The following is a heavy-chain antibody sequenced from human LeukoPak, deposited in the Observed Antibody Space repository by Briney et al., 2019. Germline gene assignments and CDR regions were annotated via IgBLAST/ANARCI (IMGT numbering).Heavy chain of an antibody. CDR2: ISAYNGNT. D-gene: IGHD4-11*01. Sequence: ASVKVSCKASGYTFTSYGISWVRQAPGQGLEWMGWISAYNGNTNYAQKLQGRVTITRDTSASTAYMELSSLRSEDTAVYYCARGSTKVTSVIHMDVWGKGTTVTVSS. V-gene: IGHV1-18*01. CDR1: GYTFTSYG. CDR3: ARGSTKVTSVIHMDV. J-gene: IGHJ6*03.